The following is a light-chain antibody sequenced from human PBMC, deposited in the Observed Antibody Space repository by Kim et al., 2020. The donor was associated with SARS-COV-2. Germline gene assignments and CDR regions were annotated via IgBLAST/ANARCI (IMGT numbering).Light chain of an antibody. CDR3: QVWDSDSDHWV. CDR1: NSGNKS. J-gene: IGLJ3*02. CDR2: YEN. Sequence: ATGETARFPWGGRNSGNKSVQRYQRRPGQAPVAVMYYENDRPSGIPDRFSGSNSGNTATLTINRVDAGDEADYFCQVWDSDSDHWVFGGGTQLTVL. V-gene: IGLV3-21*04.